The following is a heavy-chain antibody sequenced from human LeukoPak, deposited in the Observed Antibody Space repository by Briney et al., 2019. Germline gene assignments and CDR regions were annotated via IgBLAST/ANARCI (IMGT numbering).Heavy chain of an antibody. D-gene: IGHD3-3*01. Sequence: GASVKVSCKASGGTFSSYAISWVRQAPGQGLEWMGGIIPIFDTANYAQKFQGRVTITTDESTSTAYMELSSLRSEDTAVYYCARGLRFLEWFTFDPWGQGTLVTVSS. CDR1: GGTFSSYA. CDR3: ARGLRFLEWFTFDP. CDR2: IIPIFDTA. J-gene: IGHJ5*02. V-gene: IGHV1-69*05.